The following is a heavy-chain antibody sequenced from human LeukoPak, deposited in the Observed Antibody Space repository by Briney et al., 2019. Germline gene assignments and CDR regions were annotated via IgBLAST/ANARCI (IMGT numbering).Heavy chain of an antibody. Sequence: PGGSLRLSCAASGFTVSSNYMSWVRQAPGKGLEWVSVIHSGGSTYYADSVKGRFTISRDNSKNTLYLQMNSLRAEDTAVYYCARSYEKYYDILTGYYIYYYYGMDVWGQGTTVTVSS. V-gene: IGHV3-53*01. CDR3: ARSYEKYYDILTGYYIYYYYGMDV. CDR2: IHSGGST. CDR1: GFTVSSNY. J-gene: IGHJ6*02. D-gene: IGHD3-9*01.